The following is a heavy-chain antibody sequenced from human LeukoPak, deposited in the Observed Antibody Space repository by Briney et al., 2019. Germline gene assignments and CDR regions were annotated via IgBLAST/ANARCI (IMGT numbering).Heavy chain of an antibody. V-gene: IGHV4-34*01. CDR3: ARGRITIFGVVNRDYYYYMDV. D-gene: IGHD3-3*01. CDR2: INHSGST. CDR1: GGSFSGYY. Sequence: SETLSLTCAVYGGSFSGYYWSWIRQPPGKGLEWIGEINHSGSTYYDPSLKSRVTISVDTSKNQFSLKLSSVTAADTAVYYCARGRITIFGVVNRDYYYYMDVWGKGTTVTVSS. J-gene: IGHJ6*03.